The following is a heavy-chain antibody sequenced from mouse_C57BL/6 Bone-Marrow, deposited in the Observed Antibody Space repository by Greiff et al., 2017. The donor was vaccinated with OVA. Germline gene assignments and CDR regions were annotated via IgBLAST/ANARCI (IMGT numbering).Heavy chain of an antibody. CDR3: ARNYYSKGAWFAY. D-gene: IGHD2-5*01. Sequence: VKLVESGPGLVQPSQSLSITCTVSGFSLTSSGVHWVRQSPGKGLEWLGVIWSGGSTDYNAAFISRLSISKDNSKSQVFFKMNSLQADDTAIYYCARNYYSKGAWFAYWGQGTLVTVSA. V-gene: IGHV2-2*01. CDR1: GFSLTSSG. J-gene: IGHJ3*01. CDR2: IWSGGST.